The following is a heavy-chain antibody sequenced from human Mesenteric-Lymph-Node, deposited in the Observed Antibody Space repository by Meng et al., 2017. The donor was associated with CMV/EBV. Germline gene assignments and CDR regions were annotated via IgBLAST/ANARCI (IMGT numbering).Heavy chain of an antibody. J-gene: IGHJ4*02. D-gene: IGHD6-19*01. CDR1: GYTFTSFD. V-gene: IGHV1-8*02. CDR2: MNPNSGNT. CDR3: ARGPSYSRGFPDC. Sequence: QEKLVQSGAEVKKPGASVKVSCKASGYTFTSFDINWVRQATGQGPEWMGWMNPNSGNTGYAQKFQGRVTLTRDTSISTAYMELSSLRSEDTAVYYCARGPSYSRGFPDCWGQGTLVTVSS.